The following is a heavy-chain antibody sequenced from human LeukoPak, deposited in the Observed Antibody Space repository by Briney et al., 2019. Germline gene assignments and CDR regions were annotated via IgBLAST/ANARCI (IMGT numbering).Heavy chain of an antibody. CDR3: ARGYSSSWYWSPFDI. CDR2: INTNTGNP. Sequence: ASVKVSCKASGYTFTSYAMNWVRQAPGQGLEWMGWINTNTGNPTYAQGFTGRFVFSLDTSVSTAYLQISSLKAEDTAVYYCARGYSSSWYWSPFDIWGQGTMVTVSS. J-gene: IGHJ3*02. V-gene: IGHV7-4-1*02. CDR1: GYTFTSYA. D-gene: IGHD6-13*01.